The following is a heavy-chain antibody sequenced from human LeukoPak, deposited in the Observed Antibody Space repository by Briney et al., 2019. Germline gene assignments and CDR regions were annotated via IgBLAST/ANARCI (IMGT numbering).Heavy chain of an antibody. CDR3: ARGTYYDSSGYYRY. D-gene: IGHD3-22*01. J-gene: IGHJ4*02. Sequence: PSETLPLTCTVSGGSISSYYWSWIRQHAAKGLEWIGRIYTSGSTNYNPSLKSRVTMSVDTSKNQFSLKLSSVTAADTAVYYCARGTYYDSSGYYRYWGQGTLVTVSS. CDR2: IYTSGST. CDR1: GGSISSYY. V-gene: IGHV4-4*07.